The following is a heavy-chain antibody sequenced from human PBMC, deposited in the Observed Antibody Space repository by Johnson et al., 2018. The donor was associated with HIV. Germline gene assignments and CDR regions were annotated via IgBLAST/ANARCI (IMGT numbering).Heavy chain of an antibody. J-gene: IGHJ3*01. D-gene: IGHD5-24*01. V-gene: IGHV3-25*05. CDR2: INYKGGNT. CDR1: QFTFSGCY. CDR3: ARMAAHVSDF. Sequence: VESRGGLAKPAWSPRLSCAASQFTFSGCYMNCVRQAPGNGLELVGQINYKGGNTNLIESAKDRFNTSRNNAKNSLYLQMNSLRVEDTAVYYCARMAAHVSDFWGQGTMVTVSS.